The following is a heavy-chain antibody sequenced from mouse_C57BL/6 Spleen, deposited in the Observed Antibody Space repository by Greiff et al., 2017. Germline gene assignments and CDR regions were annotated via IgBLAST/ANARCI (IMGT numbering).Heavy chain of an antibody. CDR3: ARKDYSNYEDWFAY. J-gene: IGHJ3*01. CDR2: FHPYNDDT. D-gene: IGHD2-5*01. Sequence: VQRVESGAELVQPGASVKMSCKASGYTFTTYPIEWMKQNHGKSLEWIGNFHPYNDDTKYNEKFKGKDTLTVEKSSSTVYFELSRVTSDDSAVYYCARKDYSNYEDWFAYWGQGTLVTVSA. CDR1: GYTFTTYP. V-gene: IGHV1-47*01.